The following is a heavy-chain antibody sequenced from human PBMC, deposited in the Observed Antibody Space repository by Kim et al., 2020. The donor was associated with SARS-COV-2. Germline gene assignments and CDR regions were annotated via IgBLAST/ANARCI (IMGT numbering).Heavy chain of an antibody. CDR3: ARHGRAEVTIFGVVRSNWFDP. Sequence: SETLSLTCTVSGGSISSSSYYWGWIRQPPGKGLEWIGSIYYSGSTYYNPSLKSRVTISVDTSKNQFSLKLSSVTAADTAVYYCARHGRAEVTIFGVVRSNWFDPWRQGTLVTISS. D-gene: IGHD3-3*01. CDR1: GGSISSSSYY. V-gene: IGHV4-39*01. CDR2: IYYSGST. J-gene: IGHJ5*02.